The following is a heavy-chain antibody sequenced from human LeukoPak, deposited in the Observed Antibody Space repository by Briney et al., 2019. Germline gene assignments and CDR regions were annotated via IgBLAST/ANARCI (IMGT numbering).Heavy chain of an antibody. V-gene: IGHV3-30*02. J-gene: IGHJ3*02. CDR1: GFTFRSYA. CDR3: AKDLRLMVFTDFDAFDI. D-gene: IGHD1-14*01. CDR2: IRYDGSNK. Sequence: GGSLRLSCAASGFTFRSYAMHWVRQAPGKGLEWVTFIRYDGSNKYYVDSVTGRFTISRDNSKNTLYLQMNSLRAEDTAVYCCAKDLRLMVFTDFDAFDIWGQGTMVTVSS.